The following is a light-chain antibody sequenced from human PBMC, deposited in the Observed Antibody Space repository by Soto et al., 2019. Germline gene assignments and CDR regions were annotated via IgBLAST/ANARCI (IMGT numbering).Light chain of an antibody. CDR3: QQYGSSIT. Sequence: VLTQSPGTLSLSPGERATLPCRASQSVKSSYLAWYQHKPGQAPRLLIYGKSSRATGIPDRFSGSGSGTDFTLTISRLEPEDFAVYYCQQYGSSITVGQGTRLEIK. CDR2: GKS. CDR1: QSVKSSY. V-gene: IGKV3-20*01. J-gene: IGKJ5*01.